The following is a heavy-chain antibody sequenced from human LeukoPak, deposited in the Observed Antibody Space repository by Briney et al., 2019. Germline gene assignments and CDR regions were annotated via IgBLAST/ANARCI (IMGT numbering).Heavy chain of an antibody. CDR1: GFTFSSYA. CDR3: ARDPDSYFDY. V-gene: IGHV3-30-3*01. CDR2: ISYDGSNK. Sequence: PGGSLRLSCAASGFTFSSYAMHWVRQAPGKGLEWVAVISYDGSNKYYADSVKGRFTISRDNSKNTLYLQMSSLRAEDTAVYYCARDPDSYFDYWGQGTLVTVSS. J-gene: IGHJ4*02.